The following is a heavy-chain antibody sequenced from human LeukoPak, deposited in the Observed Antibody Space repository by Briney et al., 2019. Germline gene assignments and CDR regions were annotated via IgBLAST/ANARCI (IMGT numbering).Heavy chain of an antibody. Sequence: SETLSLTCTVSGGSISSSSYYWGWIRQPPGKGLEWIGSIYYSGSTYYNPSLKSRVTISVDTSKNQFSLKLSSVTAADTAVYYCARGDGGDLTYFDYWGQGTLVTVSS. V-gene: IGHV4-39*01. D-gene: IGHD2-21*02. CDR2: IYYSGST. CDR3: ARGDGGDLTYFDY. J-gene: IGHJ4*02. CDR1: GGSISSSSYY.